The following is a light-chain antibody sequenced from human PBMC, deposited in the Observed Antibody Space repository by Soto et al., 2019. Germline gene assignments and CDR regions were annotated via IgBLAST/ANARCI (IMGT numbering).Light chain of an antibody. Sequence: ELVLTQCPATVSVSQGESGNLSCRASQSVISNLAWYQQKPGHAPSLLRYDASNMATGIPARFSGRGSGTDLTLTISRLAPEDLAVYYCPQRSSWPHLTFGHGNEVDIK. V-gene: IGKV3-11*01. CDR1: QSVISN. J-gene: IGKJ3*01. CDR3: PQRSSWPHLT. CDR2: DAS.